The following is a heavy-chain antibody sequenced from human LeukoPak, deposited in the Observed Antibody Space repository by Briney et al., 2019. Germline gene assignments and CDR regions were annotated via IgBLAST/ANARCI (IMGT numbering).Heavy chain of an antibody. D-gene: IGHD5-18*01. V-gene: IGHV4-31*03. Sequence: PSQTLSLTCTVSGGSISSVGYYWGWIRQHPGKGLEWIGYMYYSGSTYHNPSLKSRVTISLDTSKNQFSLRLTSVTVADTAVYYCARGENTAMGYWGQGTLVTVPS. CDR3: ARGENTAMGY. J-gene: IGHJ4*02. CDR2: MYYSGST. CDR1: GGSISSVGYY.